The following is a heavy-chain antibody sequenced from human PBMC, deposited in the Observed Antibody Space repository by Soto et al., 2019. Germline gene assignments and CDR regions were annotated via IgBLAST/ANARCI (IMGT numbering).Heavy chain of an antibody. CDR3: ARDDEGGSYCDLGY. V-gene: IGHV3-66*01. J-gene: IGHJ4*02. CDR1: GVTVSSNY. Sequence: PGGSLRFSCAASGVTVSSNYMIWVLQAPGKGLEWVSVIYSGGSTYYADSVKGRFTISRDNSKNTLYLQMNSLRTEDTAIYYCARDDEGGSYCDLGYWGQGTLVTVSS. D-gene: IGHD3-10*01. CDR2: IYSGGST.